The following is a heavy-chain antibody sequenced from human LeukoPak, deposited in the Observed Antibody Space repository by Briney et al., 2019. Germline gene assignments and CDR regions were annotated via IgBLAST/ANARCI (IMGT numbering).Heavy chain of an antibody. CDR3: ARGTATTAGIDY. J-gene: IGHJ4*02. CDR1: GFTFSTYW. Sequence: GGSLRLSCAASGFTFSTYWMHWVRQAPGNGLVLVSYIDSDGSSATYGDSAKGRFTISRDNAKNTLYLQMSSLRAEDTAVYYCARGTATTAGIDYWGQGTLVAVSS. CDR2: IDSDGSSA. D-gene: IGHD6-13*01. V-gene: IGHV3-74*01.